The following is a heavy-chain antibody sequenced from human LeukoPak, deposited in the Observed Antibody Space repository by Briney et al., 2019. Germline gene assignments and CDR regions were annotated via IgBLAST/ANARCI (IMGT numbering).Heavy chain of an antibody. CDR2: ISAYNGNT. Sequence: ASVKVSCKASGYIFSIYAMNWVRQAPGQGLEWMGWISAYNGNTNYAQKLQGRVTMTTDTSTSTAYMELRSLRSDDTAVYYCARGKDSSSSWRYYYYGMDVWGQGTTVTVSS. CDR1: GYIFSIYA. CDR3: ARGKDSSSSWRYYYYGMDV. J-gene: IGHJ6*02. D-gene: IGHD6-6*01. V-gene: IGHV1-18*01.